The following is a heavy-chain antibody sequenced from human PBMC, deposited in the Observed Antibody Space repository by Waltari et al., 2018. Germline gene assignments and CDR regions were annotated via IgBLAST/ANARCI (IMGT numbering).Heavy chain of an antibody. CDR3: ARHGSWELHDY. CDR2: IYYSGST. J-gene: IGHJ4*02. V-gene: IGHV4-39*01. CDR1: GGSISSSSYY. D-gene: IGHD1-26*01. Sequence: QLQLQESGPGLVKPSETLSLTCTVSGGSISSSSYYWGWIRQPPGKGLEWIGSIYYSGSTYYNPSLKSRVTISVDTSKNQFSLKLSSVTAADTAVYYCARHGSWELHDYWGQGTLVTVSS.